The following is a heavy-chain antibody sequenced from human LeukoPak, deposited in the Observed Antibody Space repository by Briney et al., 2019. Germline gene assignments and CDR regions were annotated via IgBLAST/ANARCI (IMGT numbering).Heavy chain of an antibody. Sequence: GGSLRLSCAASGFTFSGYAMTWVRQAPGKGLEWVSSIGDSGDITFYADSVKGRFTISRDNSKNTLYLQMNSLRAEDTAVYYCAKDVAVGDYWGQETLVTVSS. CDR1: GFTFSGYA. D-gene: IGHD2-15*01. CDR3: AKDVAVGDY. J-gene: IGHJ4*02. V-gene: IGHV3-23*01. CDR2: IGDSGDIT.